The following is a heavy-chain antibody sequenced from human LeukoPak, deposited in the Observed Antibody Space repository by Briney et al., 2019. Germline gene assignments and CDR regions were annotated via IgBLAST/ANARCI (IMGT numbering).Heavy chain of an antibody. V-gene: IGHV1-2*02. CDR2: INGNSGDK. CDR3: AREISGYSDY. CDR1: GYTFTGYY. D-gene: IGHD3-22*01. J-gene: IGHJ4*02. Sequence: APVKVSCKASGYTFTGYYMHWVRQAPGQGLEWMGWINGNSGDKKYAQKFQGRVTMTRDTSISTAYMELSRLRSDDTAMYYCAREISGYSDYWGQGTLVTVSS.